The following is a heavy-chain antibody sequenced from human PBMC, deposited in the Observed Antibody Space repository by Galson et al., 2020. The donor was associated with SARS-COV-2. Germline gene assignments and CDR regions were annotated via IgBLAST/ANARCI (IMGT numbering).Heavy chain of an antibody. CDR3: ARAARRYGMDV. CDR2: IHHSSST. Sequence: SETLSLSCTASGYSISSGYYRGWIRQPPKKGQEWTGSIHHSSSTYYNPSLKSRVTISVDKSKNQLSLQLSSVTAGDTAVYYCARAARRYGMDVWGQGTTVIVS. J-gene: IGHJ6*02. V-gene: IGHV4-38-2*02. D-gene: IGHD2-15*01. CDR1: GYSISSGYY.